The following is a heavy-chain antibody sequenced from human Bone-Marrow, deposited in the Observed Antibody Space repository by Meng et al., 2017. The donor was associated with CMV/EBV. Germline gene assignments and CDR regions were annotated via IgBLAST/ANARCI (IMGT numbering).Heavy chain of an antibody. J-gene: IGHJ6*01. CDR3: AKDLAPTDYYYYYGMDV. D-gene: IGHD4-11*01. Sequence: GGSLRLSCAASGFTFSSYGMHWVRQAPGKGLEWVAVIWYDGSNKYYADSVKGRFTISRDNSKNTLYLQMNSLRAEDTAVYYCAKDLAPTDYYYYYGMDVWGQGPTVTGYS. CDR1: GFTFSSYG. V-gene: IGHV3-33*06. CDR2: IWYDGSNK.